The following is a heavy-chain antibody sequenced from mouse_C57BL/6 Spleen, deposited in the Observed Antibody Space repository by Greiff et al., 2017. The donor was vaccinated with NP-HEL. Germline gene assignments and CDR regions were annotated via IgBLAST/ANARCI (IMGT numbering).Heavy chain of an antibody. V-gene: IGHV1-82*01. CDR1: GYAFSSSW. D-gene: IGHD4-1*01. CDR3: ARTGSAWFAD. Sequence: VQLQQSGPELVKPGASVKISCKASGYAFSSSWMNWVKQRPGKGLEWIGRIYPGDGDTNYNGKFKGKATLTADKSSSTAYMQLSSLTSEDSAVYFCARTGSAWFADWGQGTLVTVSA. J-gene: IGHJ3*01. CDR2: IYPGDGDT.